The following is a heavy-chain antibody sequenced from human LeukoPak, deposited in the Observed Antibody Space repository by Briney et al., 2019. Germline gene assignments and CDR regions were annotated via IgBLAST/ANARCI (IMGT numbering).Heavy chain of an antibody. J-gene: IGHJ4*02. CDR1: GFTFSSYA. CDR2: ISGSGGST. CDR3: AKGTSRRVGYYIFDY. Sequence: PGGSLRLSCAASGFTFSSYAMSWVRQAPGKGLEWVSAISGSGGSTYYADSVKGRFTISRDNSKNTLYLQMNSLRAEDTAVYYCAKGTSRRVGYYIFDYWGQGTLVTVSS. D-gene: IGHD3-22*01. V-gene: IGHV3-23*01.